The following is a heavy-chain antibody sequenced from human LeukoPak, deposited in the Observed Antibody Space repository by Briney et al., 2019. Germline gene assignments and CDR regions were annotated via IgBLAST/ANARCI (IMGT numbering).Heavy chain of an antibody. CDR1: GGSISSGGYY. CDR2: IYYSGST. Sequence: SETLSLTCTVPGGSISSGGYYWSWIRQHPGKGLEWIGYIYYSGSTYYNPSLKSRVTISVDTSKNQFSLKLSSVTAADTAVYYCARDSLWFGGVDVWGKGTTVTVSS. J-gene: IGHJ6*04. CDR3: ARDSLWFGGVDV. D-gene: IGHD3-10*01. V-gene: IGHV4-31*03.